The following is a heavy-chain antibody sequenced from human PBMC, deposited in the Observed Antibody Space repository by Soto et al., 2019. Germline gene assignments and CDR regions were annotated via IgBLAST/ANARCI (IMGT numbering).Heavy chain of an antibody. CDR2: IYPGDSET. Sequence: GESLKISCKGSGYTFTNYWIGWVRQMPGKGLEWMGIIYPGDSETRYSPSFQGQVTMSADKSISTAYLQWSSLKASDSAMYYCARKYYYGAGTLDYWGEGTLVTVSS. CDR1: GYTFTNYW. J-gene: IGHJ4*02. V-gene: IGHV5-51*01. D-gene: IGHD3-10*01. CDR3: ARKYYYGAGTLDY.